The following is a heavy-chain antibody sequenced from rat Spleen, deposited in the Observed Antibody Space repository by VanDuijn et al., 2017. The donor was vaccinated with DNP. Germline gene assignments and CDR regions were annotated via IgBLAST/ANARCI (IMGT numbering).Heavy chain of an antibody. Sequence: QVQLKESGPGLVQPSQTLSLTCAVSGFLLTSYNVHWLRQPTGKGLEWIAAIRSGGSTDYDSALKTRLSSSMDTSKSQVLLKMNSLQTEDTAMYFCARFYSGDYWYCDFWGPGTMVTVSS. CDR3: ARFYSGDYWYCDF. D-gene: IGHD1-1*01. CDR2: IRSGGST. J-gene: IGHJ1*01. CDR1: GFLLTSYN. V-gene: IGHV2-30*01.